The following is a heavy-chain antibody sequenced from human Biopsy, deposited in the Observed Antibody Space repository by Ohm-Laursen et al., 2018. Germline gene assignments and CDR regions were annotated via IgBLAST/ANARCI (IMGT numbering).Heavy chain of an antibody. CDR2: VYFTGRT. CDR3: ASAGYNPDWNFDL. D-gene: IGHD5-24*01. Sequence: PSETLSLTCTVSGDSISSYYWSWIRQPPGKGLEWIGYVYFTGRTSYNPSLKSRVTMSVNTPKKQFSLRLSSVTAADTAVYYCASAGYNPDWNFDLWGRGTRVTVSS. CDR1: GDSISSYY. J-gene: IGHJ2*01. V-gene: IGHV4-59*12.